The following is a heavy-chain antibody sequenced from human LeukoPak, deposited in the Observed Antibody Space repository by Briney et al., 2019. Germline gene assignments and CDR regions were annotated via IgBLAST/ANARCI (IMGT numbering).Heavy chain of an antibody. V-gene: IGHV1-69*04. CDR1: GYTFTSYD. CDR2: IIPILGIA. Sequence: SVKVSCKASGYTFTSYDINWVRQAPGQGLEWMGRIIPILGIANYAQKFQGRVTITADKSTSTAYMELSSLRSEDTAVYYCARDNPYYYDSSGYYYFDYWGQGTLVTVSS. CDR3: ARDNPYYYDSSGYYYFDY. J-gene: IGHJ4*02. D-gene: IGHD3-22*01.